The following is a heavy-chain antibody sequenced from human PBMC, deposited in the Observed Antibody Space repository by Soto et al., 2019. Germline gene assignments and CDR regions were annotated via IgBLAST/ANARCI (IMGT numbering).Heavy chain of an antibody. J-gene: IGHJ6*02. CDR1: GDSVSSNSAA. D-gene: IGHD6-6*01. V-gene: IGHV6-1*01. CDR2: TYYRSKWYN. Sequence: SQTLSLTCAISGDSVSSNSAAWNWIRQSPSRGLEWLGRTYYRSKWYNDYAVSVKSRMTINPDTSKNQFSLQLNSVTPEDTAVYYCARGSSSVVYYYYGMDVWGQGTTVTVSS. CDR3: ARGSSSVVYYYYGMDV.